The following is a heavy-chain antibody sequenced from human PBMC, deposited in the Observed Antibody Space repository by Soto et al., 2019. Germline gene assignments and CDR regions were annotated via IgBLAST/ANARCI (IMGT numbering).Heavy chain of an antibody. Sequence: SETLSLTCAVYGGSFSGYYWSWIRQPPGKGLEWIGEINHSGSTNYNPSLKSRVTISVDTSKNQFSLKLSSVTAADTAVYYCARSLLTRGYNWFDPWGQGTLVTVSS. J-gene: IGHJ5*02. CDR1: GGSFSGYY. CDR3: ARSLLTRGYNWFDP. CDR2: INHSGST. V-gene: IGHV4-34*01. D-gene: IGHD2-8*02.